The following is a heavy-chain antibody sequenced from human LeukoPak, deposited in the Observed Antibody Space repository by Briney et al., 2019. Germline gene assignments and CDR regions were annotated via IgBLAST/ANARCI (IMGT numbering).Heavy chain of an antibody. CDR1: GFTFSSYG. CDR2: ISGSGGST. CDR3: AKAIWFGDPYDY. Sequence: GGSLRLSCAASGFTFSSYGMSWVRQAPGKGLEWVSAISGSGGSTYYADSVKGRFTISRDNSKNTLYLQMNSLGAEDTAVYYCAKAIWFGDPYDYWGQGTLVTVSS. D-gene: IGHD3-10*01. J-gene: IGHJ4*02. V-gene: IGHV3-23*01.